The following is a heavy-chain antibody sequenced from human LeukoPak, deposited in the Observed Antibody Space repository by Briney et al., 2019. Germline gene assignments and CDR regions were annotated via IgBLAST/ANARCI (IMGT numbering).Heavy chain of an antibody. J-gene: IGHJ4*02. Sequence: GGSLRLSCAASGFTFSDYYMSWIRQAPGKGLEWVSYISSSGSTIYYADSVKGRFTISRDNSKNTLYLQMNSLRAEDTAVYYCARDRGYSSSWLFDYWGQGTLVTVSS. D-gene: IGHD6-13*01. CDR3: ARDRGYSSSWLFDY. V-gene: IGHV3-11*04. CDR2: ISSSGSTI. CDR1: GFTFSDYY.